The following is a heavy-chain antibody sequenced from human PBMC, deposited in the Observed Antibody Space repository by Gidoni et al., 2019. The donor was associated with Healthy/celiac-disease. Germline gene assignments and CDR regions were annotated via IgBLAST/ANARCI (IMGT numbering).Heavy chain of an antibody. Sequence: QVPLVQSGGGVVQPGRSLRLSCAASGFTFSSYGMHWVRQAPGKGLEWVAVISYDGSKKYYADSVKGRFTISRDNSKNTLYLQMNSLRAEDTAVYYCANMNDYSNYHYWGQGTLVTVSS. CDR3: ANMNDYSNYHY. CDR1: GFTFSSYG. J-gene: IGHJ4*02. V-gene: IGHV3-30*18. D-gene: IGHD4-4*01. CDR2: ISYDGSKK.